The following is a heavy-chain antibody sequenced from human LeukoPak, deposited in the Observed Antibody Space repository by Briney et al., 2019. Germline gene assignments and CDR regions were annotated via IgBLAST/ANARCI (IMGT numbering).Heavy chain of an antibody. Sequence: ASVKVSCKASGYTFTSYYMHWARQAPGQGLEWMGGYIPIFGTSNYAQKFQGRVTITTDESSSTAYMQLSSLRSEDTAVYYCAREGVTTAGAIDYWGQGTLVTVSS. CDR1: GYTFTSYY. D-gene: IGHD6-13*01. J-gene: IGHJ4*02. CDR3: AREGVTTAGAIDY. V-gene: IGHV1-69*05. CDR2: YIPIFGTS.